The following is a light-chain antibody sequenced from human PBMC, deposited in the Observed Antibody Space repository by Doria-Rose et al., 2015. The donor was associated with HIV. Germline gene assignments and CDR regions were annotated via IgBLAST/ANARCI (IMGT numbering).Light chain of an antibody. CDR3: HQYGTSWT. J-gene: IGKJ1*01. Sequence: DIVLTQSPGTLSLSPGERATLSCRASQSFSSTYLAWYQQKPGQALSLLIYDGSTRATGIPDRFSASGSGTDFTLTINRLEPEDFALYYCHQYGTSWTFGQGTKVEI. CDR2: DGS. V-gene: IGKV3-20*01. CDR1: QSFSSTY.